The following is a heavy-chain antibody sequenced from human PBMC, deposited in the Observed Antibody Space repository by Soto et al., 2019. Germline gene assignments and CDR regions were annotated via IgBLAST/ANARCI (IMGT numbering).Heavy chain of an antibody. CDR1: GGSISSGNYY. CDR3: ATMGTPATGLYYFDY. CDR2: ISYSGSA. J-gene: IGHJ4*02. Sequence: SETLSLTCPVSGGSISSGNYYWSWIRQPPGKGLEWIGFISYSGSAYYNPSLKSRVTISVDTSKNQFSLNLSFVTAADTAVYYCATMGTPATGLYYFDYWGQGTLVTVSS. D-gene: IGHD2-15*01. V-gene: IGHV4-30-4*01.